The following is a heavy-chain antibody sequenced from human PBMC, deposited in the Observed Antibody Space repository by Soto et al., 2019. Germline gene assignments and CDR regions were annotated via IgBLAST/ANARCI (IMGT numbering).Heavy chain of an antibody. CDR2: ISSSSSTI. V-gene: IGHV3-48*02. Sequence: SLRLSCAASGFTFSSYSMNWVRQAPGKGLEWVSYISSSSSTIYYADSVKGRFTISRDNAKNSLYLQMNSLRDEDTAVYYCARDSVVVVPAANSGMDVWGQGTTVTVSS. CDR1: GFTFSSYS. D-gene: IGHD2-2*01. J-gene: IGHJ6*02. CDR3: ARDSVVVVPAANSGMDV.